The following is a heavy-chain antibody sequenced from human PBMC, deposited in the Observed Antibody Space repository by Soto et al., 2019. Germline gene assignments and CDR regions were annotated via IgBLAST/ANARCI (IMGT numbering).Heavy chain of an antibody. V-gene: IGHV4-59*08. CDR1: GDSISTDY. CDR2: IYYGGST. CDR3: AKNWNWGSLVH. Sequence: QVHLQESGPGLVKPSETLSLTCTVSGDSISTDYWSWIRQSPGKGLEWIGFIYYGGSTNYNPSLKXRXTXSXXTPKNQFSLKLSPVTAADTAVYYCAKNWNWGSLVHWGQGTLVTVSS. D-gene: IGHD7-27*01. J-gene: IGHJ4*02.